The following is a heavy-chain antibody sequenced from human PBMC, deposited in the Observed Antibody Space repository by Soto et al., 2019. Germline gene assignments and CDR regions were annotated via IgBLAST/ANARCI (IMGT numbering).Heavy chain of an antibody. CDR1: GFSFSDYY. V-gene: IGHV3-11*01. CDR2: ISRSGSVI. CDR3: GSDSHGVDLGY. Sequence: QVQLVESGGGLVKPGGSLRLSCAVSGFSFSDYYMSWIRQAPGKGLEWVSYISRSGSVIYYADSVKGRFTISRDDAKNSLYLQMNSLRAEDTAVYYCGSDSHGVDLGYWGQGALVTVSA. J-gene: IGHJ4*02. D-gene: IGHD4-17*01.